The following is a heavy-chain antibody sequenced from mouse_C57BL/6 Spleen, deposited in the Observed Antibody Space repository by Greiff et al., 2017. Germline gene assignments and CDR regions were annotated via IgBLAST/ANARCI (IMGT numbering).Heavy chain of an antibody. D-gene: IGHD1-3*01. CDR1: GFSFNTYA. Sequence: GGGLVQPKGSLKLSCAASGFSFNTYAMNWVRQAPGKGLEWVARIRSKSTNYATYYADSVKDRFTISRDDSESMLYLQMNNLKTEETAMYYWVRHEWLNYWGQGTTLTVSS. CDR3: VRHEWLNY. CDR2: IRSKSTNYAT. J-gene: IGHJ2*01. V-gene: IGHV10-1*01.